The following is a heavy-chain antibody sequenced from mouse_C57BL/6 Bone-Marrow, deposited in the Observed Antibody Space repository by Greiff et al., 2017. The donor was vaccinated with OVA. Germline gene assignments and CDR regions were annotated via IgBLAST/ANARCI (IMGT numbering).Heavy chain of an antibody. V-gene: IGHV5-6*01. CDR3: ERQTLFPYFDY. Sequence: EVKVVESGGDLVKPGGSLKLSCAASGFTFSSYGMSWVRQTPDKRLEWVATISSGGSYTYYPDSVKGRFTISRDNAKNTLYLQMSSLKSKDTASDYCERQTLFPYFDYWGQGTTLTVSS. CDR2: ISSGGSYT. J-gene: IGHJ2*01. CDR1: GFTFSSYG.